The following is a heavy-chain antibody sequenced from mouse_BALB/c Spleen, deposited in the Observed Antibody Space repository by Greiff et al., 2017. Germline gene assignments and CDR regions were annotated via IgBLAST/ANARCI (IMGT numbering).Heavy chain of an antibody. CDR3: VREMAYWYFDV. V-gene: IGHV10S3*01. D-gene: IGHD2-3*01. Sequence: TGGGLVQPKGSLKLSCAASGFTFNTNAMNWVRQAPGKGLEWVARIRSKSNNYATYYADSVKDRFTISRDDSQSMLYLQMNNLKTEDTAMYYCVREMAYWYFDVWGAGTTVTVSS. CDR1: GFTFNTNA. CDR2: IRSKSNNYAT. J-gene: IGHJ1*01.